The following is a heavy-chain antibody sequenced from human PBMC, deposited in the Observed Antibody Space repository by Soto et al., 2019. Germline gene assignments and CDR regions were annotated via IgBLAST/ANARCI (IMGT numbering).Heavy chain of an antibody. D-gene: IGHD5-18*01. CDR2: INHSGST. V-gene: IGHV4-34*01. Sequence: QVQLQQWGAGLLKPSETLSLTCAVYGGSFSGYYWSWIRQPPGKGPEWIGEINHSGSTNYNPSLKSRVTISVDTSKNQFSLKLSSVTAADTAVYYCARGRIQLWNHYYYYGMDVWGQGTTVTVSS. CDR3: ARGRIQLWNHYYYYGMDV. J-gene: IGHJ6*02. CDR1: GGSFSGYY.